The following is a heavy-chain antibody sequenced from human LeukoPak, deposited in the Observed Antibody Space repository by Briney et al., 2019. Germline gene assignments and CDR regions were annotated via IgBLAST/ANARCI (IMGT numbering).Heavy chain of an antibody. D-gene: IGHD3-9*01. CDR3: ARDKRYAFDN. CDR2: ISANSGDT. V-gene: IGHV1-18*01. J-gene: IGHJ4*02. CDR1: GYSFSSHG. Sequence: ASVKVSCKTAGYSFSSHGISWVRQAPGQGLEWMGWISANSGDTKFAQKFQGRVTMTTETSTNTAYMELRSLRFDDTAIYYCARDKRYAFDNWGQGTLVSVSS.